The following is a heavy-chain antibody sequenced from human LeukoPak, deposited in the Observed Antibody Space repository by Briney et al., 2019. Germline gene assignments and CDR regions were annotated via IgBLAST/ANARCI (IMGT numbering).Heavy chain of an antibody. CDR3: ARLRWPRGGRSSFDY. J-gene: IGHJ4*02. CDR1: GYSFTSHW. CDR2: VNPDDSDT. D-gene: IGHD3-10*01. Sequence: KSGESLKISCKGSGYSFTSHWIGWVRQMPGKGLEWMGIVNPDDSDTIYSPSFRGQVTISADESITTAYLQWSSLKASDTAMYYCARLRWPRGGRSSFDYWGQGALVTVSS. V-gene: IGHV5-51*01.